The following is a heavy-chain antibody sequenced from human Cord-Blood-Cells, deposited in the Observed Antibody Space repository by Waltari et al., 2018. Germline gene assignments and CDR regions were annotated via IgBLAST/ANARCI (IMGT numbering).Heavy chain of an antibody. V-gene: IGHV1-46*01. CDR2: INPSGGST. Sequence: QVQLVQYGAEGTKPGASVKVSCKASGYTFTSYYMHWVRQAPGQGLEWMGIINPSGGSTSYAQKYPGRVTMTRDTSTSTVYMELSSLRSEDTAVYYCARVTVTTGGDYWGQGTLVTVSS. D-gene: IGHD4-4*01. J-gene: IGHJ4*02. CDR3: ARVTVTTGGDY. CDR1: GYTFTSYY.